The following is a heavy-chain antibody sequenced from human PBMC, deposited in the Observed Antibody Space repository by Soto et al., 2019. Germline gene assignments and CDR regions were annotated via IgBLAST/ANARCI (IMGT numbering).Heavy chain of an antibody. CDR3: ARGESLRYFDSHSYGMDV. J-gene: IGHJ6*02. D-gene: IGHD3-9*01. CDR2: IDPSDSYT. V-gene: IGHV5-10-1*01. Sequence: PGQSLKISCKGSGYSFTSYWISWVRQMPGKGLEWMGRIDPSDSYTNYSPSFQGHVTISADKSISTAYLQWSSLKASDTAMYYCARGESLRYFDSHSYGMDVWGQGTTVTVSS. CDR1: GYSFTSYW.